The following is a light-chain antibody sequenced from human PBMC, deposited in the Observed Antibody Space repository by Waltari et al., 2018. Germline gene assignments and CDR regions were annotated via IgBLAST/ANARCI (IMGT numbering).Light chain of an antibody. CDR3: QHYYGVSWT. J-gene: IGKJ1*01. CDR2: KAS. CDR1: QSIATW. V-gene: IGKV1-5*03. Sequence: DIQMTQSPSTLSASVGDRVTITCRASQSIATWLAWYQQKPGKAPKVLISKASTLESGVPSRFSGSRSGTEFTLTSSSLQPDDFATYYCQHYYGVSWTFGQGTTVEIK.